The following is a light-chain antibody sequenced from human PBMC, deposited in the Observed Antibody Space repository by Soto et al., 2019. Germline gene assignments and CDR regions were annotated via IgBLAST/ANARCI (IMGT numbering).Light chain of an antibody. J-gene: IGKJ1*01. CDR2: GAS. V-gene: IGKV3-15*01. CDR1: QSVSSN. CDR3: QHRSNWPPT. Sequence: EIVMTQSPATLSVSPGERATLSCRASQSVSSNLAWYQQKTGQAPRLLIYGASTRATGIPARFSGSGSGTEFTLTISSLQSEDFAVYYCQHRSNWPPTFGQGTKVDIK.